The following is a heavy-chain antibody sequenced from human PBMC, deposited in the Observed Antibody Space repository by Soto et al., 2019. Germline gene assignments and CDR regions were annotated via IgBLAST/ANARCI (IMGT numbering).Heavy chain of an antibody. D-gene: IGHD2-15*01. V-gene: IGHV3-21*01. CDR1: GFVFTRYT. Sequence: PGVPLRLSYAASGFVFTRYTINLVRQPPGKRLEWLSSISSSGYIFSTDSVRGRFTISRDNAKNSVYLQINSLRAEDTAVYFCARDCSGGSCYPGMDVWGQGTTVTVSS. CDR2: ISSSGYI. CDR3: ARDCSGGSCYPGMDV. J-gene: IGHJ6*02.